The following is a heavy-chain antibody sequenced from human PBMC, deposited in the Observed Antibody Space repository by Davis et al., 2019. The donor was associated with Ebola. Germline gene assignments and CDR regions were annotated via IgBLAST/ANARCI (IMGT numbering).Heavy chain of an antibody. J-gene: IGHJ3*01. D-gene: IGHD6-19*01. Sequence: SETLSLTCTVSGISISRDSSYWGWIRQAPGKGLEWIGSVFQSVPTYYNPSLESRLNISIDTSKNQLSLKLTSVTAADTAIYYCARENGWGRHAFDVWGQGTLVTVS. V-gene: IGHV4-38-2*02. CDR1: GISISRDSSY. CDR3: ARENGWGRHAFDV. CDR2: VFQSVPT.